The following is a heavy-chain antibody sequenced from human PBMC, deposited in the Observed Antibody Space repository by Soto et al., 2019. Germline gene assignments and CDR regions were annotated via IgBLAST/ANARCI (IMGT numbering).Heavy chain of an antibody. CDR1: GGSISSGGYY. J-gene: IGHJ5*02. CDR2: IYYSGST. D-gene: IGHD3-22*01. V-gene: IGHV4-31*03. Sequence: SETLSLTCTVSGGSISSGGYYWSWIRQHPGKGLEWIGYIYYSGSTYYNPSLKSRVTISVDTSKNQFSLKLSSVTAADTAVYYCAREIYDSSGGPKAHWAFNNWFDPWGQGTLVTVSS. CDR3: AREIYDSSGGPKAHWAFNNWFDP.